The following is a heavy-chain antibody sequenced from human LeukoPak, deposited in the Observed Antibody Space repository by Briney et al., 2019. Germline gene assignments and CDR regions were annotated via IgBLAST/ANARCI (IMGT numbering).Heavy chain of an antibody. Sequence: GGSLRLSCAASGFTFSNAWMSWVRQAPGKGLGWVGRIKSRTDGGTTDYAAPVKGRFTISRDDSKNTLYLQMNSLKTEDTAVYYCTTDGAGVLRYFDWLSFDYWGQGTLVTVSS. J-gene: IGHJ4*02. V-gene: IGHV3-15*01. CDR1: GFTFSNAW. CDR2: IKSRTDGGTT. CDR3: TTDGAGVLRYFDWLSFDY. D-gene: IGHD3-9*01.